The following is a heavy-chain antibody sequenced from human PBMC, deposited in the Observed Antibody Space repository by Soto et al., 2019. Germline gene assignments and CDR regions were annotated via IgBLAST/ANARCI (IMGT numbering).Heavy chain of an antibody. D-gene: IGHD3-3*01. Sequence: QVQLVQSGAEVKKPGSSVKVSCKASGGTFRSYAISWVRQAPGQGLEWMGGIIPIFGTANYAQKFQGRVTITADESTSTAYMELSSLRSEDTAVYYCARGLRRPNYDFWSGYVFDPWGQGTLVTVSS. CDR3: ARGLRRPNYDFWSGYVFDP. CDR1: GGTFRSYA. V-gene: IGHV1-69*12. J-gene: IGHJ5*02. CDR2: IIPIFGTA.